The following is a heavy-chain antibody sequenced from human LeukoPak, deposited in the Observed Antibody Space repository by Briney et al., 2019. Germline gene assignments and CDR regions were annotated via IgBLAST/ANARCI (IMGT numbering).Heavy chain of an antibody. V-gene: IGHV1-69*13. CDR3: ARGKVTHFDY. D-gene: IGHD4-23*01. CDR2: IIPIFGTA. J-gene: IGHJ4*02. Sequence: RASVKVSCKASGGTFSSYAISWVRQAPGQGLEWMGGIIPIFGTANYAQKFQGRVTITADESASTAYMELSSLRSEDTAVYYCARGKVTHFDYWGQGTLVTVSS. CDR1: GGTFSSYA.